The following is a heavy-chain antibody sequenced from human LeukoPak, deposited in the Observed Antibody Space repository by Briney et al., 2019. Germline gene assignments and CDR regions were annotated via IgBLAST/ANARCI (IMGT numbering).Heavy chain of an antibody. CDR3: ARPRTDTAMVFYFDY. V-gene: IGHV3-48*03. D-gene: IGHD5-18*01. CDR1: GFTFSSYE. Sequence: PGGSLRLSCAASGFTFSSYEMNWVRQAPGKGLEWVSYISSSGSTIYYADSVKGRFTISRDNAKNSLYLQMNSLRAEDTAVYYCARPRTDTAMVFYFDYWGQGTLVTVSS. CDR2: ISSSGSTI. J-gene: IGHJ4*02.